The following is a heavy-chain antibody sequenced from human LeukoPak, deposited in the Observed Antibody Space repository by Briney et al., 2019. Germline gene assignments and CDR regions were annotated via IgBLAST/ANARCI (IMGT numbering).Heavy chain of an antibody. V-gene: IGHV4-61*02. CDR2: IYTSGST. CDR3: ARDAGDRVPY. Sequence: PSETLTLTCTVSGGSISRGSYYWSWIRQPAGKGLEWIGRIYTSGSTNYNPSLKSRVTISVDTSKNQFSLKLSSVTAADTAVYYCARDAGDRVPYWGQGTLVTVSS. J-gene: IGHJ4*02. D-gene: IGHD7-27*01. CDR1: GGSISRGSYY.